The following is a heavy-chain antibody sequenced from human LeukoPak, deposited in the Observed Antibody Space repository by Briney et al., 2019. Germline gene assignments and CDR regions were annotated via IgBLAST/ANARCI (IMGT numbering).Heavy chain of an antibody. D-gene: IGHD2-2*02. CDR2: IYYSGST. Sequence: SQTLSLTCTVSGGSISSGDYYWSWIRQPPGKGLEWIGYIYYSGSTYYNPSLKSRVTISVDTFKNQFSLKLSSVTAADTAVYYCARTHLGYCSSTSCYTPYNWFDPWGQGTLVTVSS. CDR3: ARTHLGYCSSTSCYTPYNWFDP. J-gene: IGHJ5*02. CDR1: GGSISSGDYY. V-gene: IGHV4-30-4*01.